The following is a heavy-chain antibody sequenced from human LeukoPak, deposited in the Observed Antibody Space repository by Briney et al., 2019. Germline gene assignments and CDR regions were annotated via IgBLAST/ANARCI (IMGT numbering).Heavy chain of an antibody. CDR2: ISYDGRQK. CDR1: GFTFSEYA. Sequence: GGSLRLSCAASGFTFSEYAMHWVRQAPGKGLEWVAVISYDGRQKYYGDSVKGRFTISRDNPKNTLYLQMNSLRDDDTAVYYCARVFLERLTSGYFDNWGQGTLVTVSP. D-gene: IGHD3-3*01. J-gene: IGHJ4*02. CDR3: ARVFLERLTSGYFDN. V-gene: IGHV3-30-3*01.